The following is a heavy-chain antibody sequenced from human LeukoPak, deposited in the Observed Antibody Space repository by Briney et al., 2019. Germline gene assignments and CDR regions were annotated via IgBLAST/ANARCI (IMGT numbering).Heavy chain of an antibody. J-gene: IGHJ3*02. CDR1: GDSVSSNSAA. CDR2: TYYRSHWYT. CDR3: ARDPHWVYDTFDI. D-gene: IGHD2-8*01. Sequence: SQTLSLTCVISGDSVSSNSAAWNWIRQSPSRGLEWLGRTYYRSHWYTDYAISVKSRITINSDTSKNQFFLQLNSVTPEDTAVYYCARDPHWVYDTFDIWGQGTMVTVSS. V-gene: IGHV6-1*01.